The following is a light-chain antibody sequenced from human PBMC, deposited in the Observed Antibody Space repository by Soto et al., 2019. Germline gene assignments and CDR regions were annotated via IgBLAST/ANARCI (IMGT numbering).Light chain of an antibody. CDR3: QQYKNWLALT. CDR1: QSVTSN. Sequence: EVVMTQSPATLSVSPGEGATLSCTASQSVTSNYLAWYQQKPGKAPRLLIHGISNRATGVPDRFSGSGSGTDFTLTISDVQPEDFALYYCQQYKNWLALTFGGGTKVDIK. CDR2: GIS. J-gene: IGKJ4*01. V-gene: IGKV3D-15*01.